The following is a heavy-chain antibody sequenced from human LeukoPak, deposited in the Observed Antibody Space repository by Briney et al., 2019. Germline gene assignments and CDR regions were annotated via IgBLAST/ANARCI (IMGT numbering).Heavy chain of an antibody. Sequence: SETPSLTCAVSGYSISSGYYWGWIRQPPGKGLEWIGSIYHSGSTYYNPSLKSRVTISVDTSKNQFSLKLSSVTAADTAVYYCARVGGSGSYYSVLDWFDPWGQGTLVTVSS. CDR1: GYSISSGYY. CDR2: IYHSGST. J-gene: IGHJ5*02. CDR3: ARVGGSGSYYSVLDWFDP. V-gene: IGHV4-38-2*01. D-gene: IGHD3-10*01.